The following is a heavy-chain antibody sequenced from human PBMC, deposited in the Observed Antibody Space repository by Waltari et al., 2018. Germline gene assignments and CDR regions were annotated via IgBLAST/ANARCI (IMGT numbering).Heavy chain of an antibody. V-gene: IGHV1-69*08. J-gene: IGHJ6*02. D-gene: IGHD1-26*01. CDR3: ARDSGLTARVDYYYYGMDV. Sequence: QVQLVQSGAEVKKPGSSVKVSCKASGGTFSSYAISWVRQAPGQGLEWMGRIIPIFGTANYAQKFQGGVTDTAEKSTSTAYMELSSLGSDDTAVYYCARDSGLTARVDYYYYGMDVWGQGTTVTVSS. CDR1: GGTFSSYA. CDR2: IIPIFGTA.